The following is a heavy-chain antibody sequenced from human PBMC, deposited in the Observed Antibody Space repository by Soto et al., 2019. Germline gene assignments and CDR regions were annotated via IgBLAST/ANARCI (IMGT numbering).Heavy chain of an antibody. V-gene: IGHV3-53*01. CDR1: GFTVSSNY. CDR2: IYSGGST. CDR3: ARNYDSTAGGAFDI. Sequence: PGGSLRLSCAASGFTVSSNYMSRVRQAPGKGLEWVSVIYSGGSTYYADSVKGRFTISRDNSKNTLYLQMNSLRAEDTAVYYCARNYDSTAGGAFDIWGQGTMVTVSS. J-gene: IGHJ3*02. D-gene: IGHD3-22*01.